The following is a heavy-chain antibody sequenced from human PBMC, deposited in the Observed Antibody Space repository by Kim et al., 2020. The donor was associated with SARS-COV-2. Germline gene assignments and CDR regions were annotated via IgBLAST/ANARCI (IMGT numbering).Heavy chain of an antibody. V-gene: IGHV5-51*01. D-gene: IGHD6-13*01. J-gene: IGHJ6*03. Sequence: GESLQISCKGSGYSFTSYWIGWVRQMPGKGLEWMGIIYPGDSDTRYSPSFQGQVTISADKSISTAYLQWSSLKASDTAMYYCARRMYSSSWYGHYYYYMDVWGKGTPVTVSS. CDR2: IYPGDSDT. CDR3: ARRMYSSSWYGHYYYYMDV. CDR1: GYSFTSYW.